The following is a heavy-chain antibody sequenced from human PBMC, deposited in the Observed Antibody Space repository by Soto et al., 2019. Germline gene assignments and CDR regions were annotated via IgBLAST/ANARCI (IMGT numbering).Heavy chain of an antibody. CDR3: ARVTDGDSSATNWCDP. D-gene: IGHD3-22*01. CDR1: GGTFSSYA. Sequence: SVKVSCKASGGTFSSYAISWVRQAPGQGLEWMGGIIPIFGTANSAENFQGRVTITADESTSTAYMQLSSLRSEDTAVYYCARVTDGDSSATNWCDPWGQGTLVTVSS. J-gene: IGHJ5*02. V-gene: IGHV1-69*13. CDR2: IIPIFGTA.